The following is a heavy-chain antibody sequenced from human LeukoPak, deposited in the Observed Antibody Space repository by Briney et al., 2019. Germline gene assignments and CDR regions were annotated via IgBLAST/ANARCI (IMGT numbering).Heavy chain of an antibody. J-gene: IGHJ4*02. CDR2: ISCDGSNK. Sequence: GGSLRLSCAASGFTFSSYGVHWVRQAPGKGLEWVAVISCDGSNKYYSDSVRGRFTISRDNSKNTLYLQMNSLRAEDTAVYYCAKVMGRRLLWFGDGNYFDYWGQGTLVTVSS. CDR3: AKVMGRRLLWFGDGNYFDY. D-gene: IGHD3-10*01. V-gene: IGHV3-30*18. CDR1: GFTFSSYG.